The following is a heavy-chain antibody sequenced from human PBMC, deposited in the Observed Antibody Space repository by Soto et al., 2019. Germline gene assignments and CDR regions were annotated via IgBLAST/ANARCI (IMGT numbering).Heavy chain of an antibody. CDR3: ARSPSIYGDYPNWFDP. J-gene: IGHJ5*02. Sequence: PSETLSLTCTVSGGSISSYYWSWIRQPPGKGLEWIGYIYYSGSTNYNPSLKSRVTISVDTSKNQFSLKLSSVTAADTAVYYCARSPSIYGDYPNWFDPWGQGTLVTVSS. CDR1: GGSISSYY. V-gene: IGHV4-59*01. CDR2: IYYSGST. D-gene: IGHD4-17*01.